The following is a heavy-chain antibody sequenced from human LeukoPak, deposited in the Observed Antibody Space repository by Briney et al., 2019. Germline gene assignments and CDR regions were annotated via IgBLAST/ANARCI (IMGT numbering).Heavy chain of an antibody. CDR1: GGTFSGYF. V-gene: IGHV4-34*01. CDR2: VNRRGST. Sequence: SETLSLTCVVYGGTFSGYFWSWIRQSPGKGLEWLGEVNRRGSTNYNSSLKSRLNISIDMSKNHFSLRLNSVTAADTAVYYCARGVPACRDAHESTNDCTNWFDPWGQGALVTVSS. D-gene: IGHD2-8*01. CDR3: ARGVPACRDAHESTNDCTNWFDP. J-gene: IGHJ5*02.